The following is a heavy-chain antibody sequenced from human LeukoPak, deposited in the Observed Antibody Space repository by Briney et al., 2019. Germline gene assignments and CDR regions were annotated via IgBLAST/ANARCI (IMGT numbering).Heavy chain of an antibody. V-gene: IGHV1-69*06. Sequence: GSSVKVSCKASGGTFSSYAISWVRQAPGQGLEWMGGIIPIFGTANYAQKFQGRVTITADKSTSTAYMELSSLRSEDTAVYYCARDRAAVAGTIYYYYMDVWGKGTTVTASS. CDR1: GGTFSSYA. CDR2: IIPIFGTA. D-gene: IGHD6-19*01. CDR3: ARDRAAVAGTIYYYYMDV. J-gene: IGHJ6*03.